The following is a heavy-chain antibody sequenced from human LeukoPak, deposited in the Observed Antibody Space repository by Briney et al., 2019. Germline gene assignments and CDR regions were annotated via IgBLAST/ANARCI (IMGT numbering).Heavy chain of an antibody. Sequence: GASVKVSCKASGYTFTDYYIHWVRQAPGQGLEWMGLINPHGGGTAYAQKFQGRVTMTRDTSTSTVYIDLSSLRSEDTAVYHCTGALYSSSWYFVYWGQGTLVTVSS. D-gene: IGHD6-13*01. CDR1: GYTFTDYY. V-gene: IGHV1-46*01. J-gene: IGHJ4*01. CDR2: INPHGGGT. CDR3: TGALYSSSWYFVY.